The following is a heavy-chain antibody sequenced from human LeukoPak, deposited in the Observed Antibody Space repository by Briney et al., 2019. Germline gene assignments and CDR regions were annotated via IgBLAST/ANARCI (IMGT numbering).Heavy chain of an antibody. J-gene: IGHJ4*02. V-gene: IGHV1-46*01. CDR1: GYIFTSYN. CDR2: INSSGGST. Sequence: ASVKVSCKASGYIFTSYNMYWVRQAPGQGLEWMGIINSSGGSTNYAQKFRGRVTMTRDTSTSTVYMELSSLRSEDTAVYYCARFAVHRRLTVAGQFGLDYWGQGTLVTVSS. D-gene: IGHD6-19*01. CDR3: ARFAVHRRLTVAGQFGLDY.